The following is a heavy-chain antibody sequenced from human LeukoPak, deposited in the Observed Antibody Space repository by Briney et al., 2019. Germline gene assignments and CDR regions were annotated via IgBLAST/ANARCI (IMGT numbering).Heavy chain of an antibody. V-gene: IGHV4-34*01. CDR3: ARGRDNRLVPQYGMDV. D-gene: IGHD1-1*01. CDR2: INHSGST. Sequence: SETLSLTCAVYGGSFSGYYWSWIRQPSGKGLEWIGEINHSGSTNYNPSLKSRVTISVDTSKNQFSLKLSSVTAADTAVYYCARGRDNRLVPQYGMDVWGKGTTVTVSS. J-gene: IGHJ6*04. CDR1: GGSFSGYY.